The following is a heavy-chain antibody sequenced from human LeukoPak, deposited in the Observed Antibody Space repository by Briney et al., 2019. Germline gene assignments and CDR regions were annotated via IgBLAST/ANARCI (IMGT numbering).Heavy chain of an antibody. J-gene: IGHJ4*02. CDR1: GGSITNPSYY. V-gene: IGHV4-61*02. Sequence: SETLSLTCTVSGGSITNPSYYWSWIRQPAGKGLEWMGRIYSSGSTNYNPSLKRRVPLSIDTSKNQFSLKVNAVTAADTAVYYCARGTSYGSGSYEYFDYWGQGTLVTVSS. CDR2: IYSSGST. CDR3: ARGTSYGSGSYEYFDY. D-gene: IGHD3-10*01.